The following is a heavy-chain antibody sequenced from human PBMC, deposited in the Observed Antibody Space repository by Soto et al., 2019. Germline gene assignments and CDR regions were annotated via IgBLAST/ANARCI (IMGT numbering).Heavy chain of an antibody. CDR3: ARTTCYRGCMENWFDT. D-gene: IGHD2-2*01. Sequence: GEALKISCKGSGFGFTNYWIGWVRQMPGKGPEWMGIIYPGGSETRDSPSLQGQVTISADKSISTAYLQWNSLQASDTALYYCARTTCYRGCMENWFDTWGQGTLVTVSS. J-gene: IGHJ5*02. V-gene: IGHV5-51*01. CDR2: IYPGGSET. CDR1: GFGFTNYW.